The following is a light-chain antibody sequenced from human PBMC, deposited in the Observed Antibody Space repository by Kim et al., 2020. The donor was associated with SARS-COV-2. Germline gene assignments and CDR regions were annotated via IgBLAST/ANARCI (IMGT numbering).Light chain of an antibody. CDR2: EVT. J-gene: IGLJ2*01. CDR1: SGDVGGFNY. CDR3: SSYAGSYNLV. Sequence: GQSITISCTGNSGDVGGFNYVSWHQQHPGKAPKLMIYEVTKRPSGVPDRFSGSKSGNTASLTVSGLQAEDEAEYYCSSYAGSYNLVFGGGTQLTVL. V-gene: IGLV2-8*01.